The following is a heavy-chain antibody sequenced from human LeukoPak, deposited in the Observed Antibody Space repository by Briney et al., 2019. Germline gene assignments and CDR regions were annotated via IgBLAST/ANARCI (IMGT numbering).Heavy chain of an antibody. Sequence: SETLSLTCTVPGGSTSSSSYYWGWIRQPPGTGLEWIGSIYYSGSTYYNPSLKSRVTISVDTSKNQFSLKLSSVTAADTAVYYCARPYIAAAGIFDYWGQGTLVTVSS. CDR2: IYYSGST. V-gene: IGHV4-39*01. D-gene: IGHD6-13*01. CDR1: GGSTSSSSYY. J-gene: IGHJ4*02. CDR3: ARPYIAAAGIFDY.